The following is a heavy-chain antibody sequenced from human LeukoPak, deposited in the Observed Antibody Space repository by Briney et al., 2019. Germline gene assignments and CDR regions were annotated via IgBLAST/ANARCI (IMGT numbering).Heavy chain of an antibody. CDR2: IIPIFGTA. V-gene: IGHV1-69*13. D-gene: IGHD3-9*01. Sequence: SVKVSCKASGGTFSSYAISWVRQAPGQGLEWMGGIIPIFGTANYAQKFQGRVTITADESTSTAYMELSRLRSDDTAVYYCARAVKVLRYFDWLGVFGWFDPWGQGTLVTVSS. CDR1: GGTFSSYA. J-gene: IGHJ5*02. CDR3: ARAVKVLRYFDWLGVFGWFDP.